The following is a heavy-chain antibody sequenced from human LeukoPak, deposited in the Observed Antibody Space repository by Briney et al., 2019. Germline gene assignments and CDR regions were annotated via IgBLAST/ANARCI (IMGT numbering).Heavy chain of an antibody. Sequence: SETLSLTCTVSGVSFSSETYYWAWLRQPPRGGLEWIATISSSGNTYYKPSLKSRVTISVDSSKTLLSLKLSSVTAADTAVYYCSRVQEKAATRFDYWGQGALVSLSS. D-gene: IGHD5-24*01. J-gene: IGHJ4*02. CDR3: SRVQEKAATRFDY. CDR1: GVSFSSETYY. V-gene: IGHV4-39*01. CDR2: ISSSGNT.